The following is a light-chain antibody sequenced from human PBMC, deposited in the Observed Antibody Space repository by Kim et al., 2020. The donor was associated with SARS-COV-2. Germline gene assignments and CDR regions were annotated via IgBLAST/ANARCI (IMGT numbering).Light chain of an antibody. V-gene: IGKV3-15*01. CDR2: GAS. CDR1: QTISNN. Sequence: EIVMTQSPATVSVFLGERATLSCRASQTISNNLAWYQQKPGQAPRLLIYGASTRATAVPARFSGSGFGTEFTLTITGLQSEDFAVYYCQQYNDWPPAYSFGQGTKLEIK. J-gene: IGKJ2*01. CDR3: QQYNDWPPAYS.